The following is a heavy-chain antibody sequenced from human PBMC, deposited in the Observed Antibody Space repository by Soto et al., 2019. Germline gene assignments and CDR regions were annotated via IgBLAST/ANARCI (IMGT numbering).Heavy chain of an antibody. CDR3: ARYRSEYSSFGTFNGFDP. CDR1: GFTFRDFY. D-gene: IGHD6-6*01. CDR2: ISSSSSYT. V-gene: IGHV3-11*06. Sequence: PLRVSCGASGFTFRDFYRSWISKNTGKGLEWVSYISSSSSYTNYADSVKGRFTISRDNAKNSLYLQMNSLRAEDTAVYYCARYRSEYSSFGTFNGFDPWGQGTLVTVSS. J-gene: IGHJ5*02.